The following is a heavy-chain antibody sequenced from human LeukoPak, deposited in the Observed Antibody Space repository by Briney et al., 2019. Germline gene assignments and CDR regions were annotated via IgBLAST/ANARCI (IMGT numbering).Heavy chain of an antibody. V-gene: IGHV3-53*01. J-gene: IGHJ3*01. CDR3: ARDIELST. CDR1: GFTVSSNY. D-gene: IGHD3-16*02. CDR2: IYSGGST. Sequence: GGSLRLSCAASGFTVSSNYMSWVRQAPGKGLEWVSVIYSGGSTYYADSVRGRFTISRDNSKNTLSLQMNSLRVEDTAIYYCARDIELSTWGLGTLVTVSS.